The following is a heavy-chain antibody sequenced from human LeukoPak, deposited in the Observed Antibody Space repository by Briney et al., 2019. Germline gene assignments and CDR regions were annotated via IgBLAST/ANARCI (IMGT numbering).Heavy chain of an antibody. D-gene: IGHD2-15*01. CDR1: VFSLSTSGVG. CDR3: VHNGRYCSGGTCYSLTFDY. CDR2: IYWDDDK. V-gene: IGHV2-5*02. Sequence: SGPTLVNPTQTLTLTCTFSVFSLSTSGVGVGWIRQPPGKALEWLAVIYWDDDKRFSPSLKNRLTITKDTSKNQVVLRMTNMDPVDTGTYFCVHNGRYCSGGTCYSLTFDYWGQGTLVTVSS. J-gene: IGHJ4*02.